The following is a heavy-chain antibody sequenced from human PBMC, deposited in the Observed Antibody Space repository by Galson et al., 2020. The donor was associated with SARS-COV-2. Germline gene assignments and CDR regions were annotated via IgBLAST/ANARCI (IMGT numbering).Heavy chain of an antibody. CDR2: IYHNGNT. D-gene: IGHD3-22*01. CDR3: ARRSGFYDGRGGRYYMDV. CDR1: GYSISSGFY. V-gene: IGHV4-38-2*02. Sequence: SETLSLTCSVSGYSISSGFYWAWIRQPPGEGLEWIGTIYHNGNTYFNPSLKSRVTISVDTSKNQFSLKLNSVTAADTAVYYCARRSGFYDGRGGRYYMDVWGQGTTVTVSS. J-gene: IGHJ6*03.